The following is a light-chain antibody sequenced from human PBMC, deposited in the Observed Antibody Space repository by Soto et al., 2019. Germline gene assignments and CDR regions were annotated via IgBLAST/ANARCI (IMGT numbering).Light chain of an antibody. Sequence: EIQMTQSPSTLSSSAGDRVTITCRASQSISSWLAWYQQKPGKAPKLLIYDASSLESGVPARFSGSASGTEFTLTISSLQPDDFATYYGQQYNSYARAFGQGTKVDIK. CDR1: QSISSW. J-gene: IGKJ1*01. CDR2: DAS. V-gene: IGKV1-5*01. CDR3: QQYNSYARA.